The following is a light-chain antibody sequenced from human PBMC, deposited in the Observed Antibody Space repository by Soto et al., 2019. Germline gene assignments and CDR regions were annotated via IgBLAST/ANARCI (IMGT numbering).Light chain of an antibody. CDR2: AAS. Sequence: DIQMTQSPSSLSASIGDRVTITCRASQSISTFLNWYQQKPGKAPKLLIYAASNLQSGVPSRFSGGGSGTDFTLTINTLQPEDFATYYCQQSYNTLPITFGQGTRLESK. J-gene: IGKJ5*01. CDR1: QSISTF. V-gene: IGKV1-39*01. CDR3: QQSYNTLPIT.